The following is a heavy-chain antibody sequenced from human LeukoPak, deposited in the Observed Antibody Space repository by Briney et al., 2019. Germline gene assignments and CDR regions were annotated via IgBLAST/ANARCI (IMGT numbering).Heavy chain of an antibody. J-gene: IGHJ6*03. CDR2: IIPIFGTA. D-gene: IGHD6-13*01. Sequence: RASVKVSCKASGVTFSNFAISWVRQAPGQGLEWMGGIIPIFGTANYAQKFQGRVTITADKSSTTVYMELSSLRSEDTAVYYCASPPVPQAAAITPGYFYYYMDVWGKGTTVTVSS. CDR3: ASPPVPQAAAITPGYFYYYMDV. CDR1: GVTFSNFA. V-gene: IGHV1-69*06.